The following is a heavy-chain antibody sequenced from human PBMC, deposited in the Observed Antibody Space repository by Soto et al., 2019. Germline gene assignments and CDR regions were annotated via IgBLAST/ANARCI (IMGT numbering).Heavy chain of an antibody. CDR3: ARGQWEDYVY. CDR2: INHSGST. Sequence: PSETLSLTCAVYVGSFSGYYWSWIRQPPGKGLEWIGEINHSGSTNYNPSLKSRVTISVDTSKNQFSLKLSSVTAADTAVYYCARGQWEDYVYWGQGTLVTVSS. D-gene: IGHD1-26*01. V-gene: IGHV4-34*01. CDR1: VGSFSGYY. J-gene: IGHJ4*02.